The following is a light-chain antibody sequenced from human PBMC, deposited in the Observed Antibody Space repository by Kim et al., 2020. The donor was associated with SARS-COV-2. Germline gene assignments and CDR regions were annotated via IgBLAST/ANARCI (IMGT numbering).Light chain of an antibody. CDR2: EVS. J-gene: IGLJ1*01. V-gene: IGLV2-23*02. Sequence: QSITISSTGTSSDVGSYNLVSWYQHHPGKAPNLMIYEVSKRPSGVSNRFSGSKSGNTASLTISGLQAEDEADYYCCSYAGSSTFYVFGTGTKVTVL. CDR3: CSYAGSSTFYV. CDR1: SSDVGSYNL.